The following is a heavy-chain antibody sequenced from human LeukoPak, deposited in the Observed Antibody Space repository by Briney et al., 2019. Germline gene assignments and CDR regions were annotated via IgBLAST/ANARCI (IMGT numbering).Heavy chain of an antibody. V-gene: IGHV3-33*06. J-gene: IGHJ4*02. CDR2: IWYDGSNK. CDR1: GFTFSSYG. CDR3: AKPNYGDYYFDY. D-gene: IGHD4-17*01. Sequence: GGSLRLSCAASGFTFSSYGMHWVRQAPGKGLEGVAVIWYDGSNKYYADSVKGRFTISRDNSKNTLYLQMNSLRAEDTAVYYCAKPNYGDYYFDYWGQGTLVTVSS.